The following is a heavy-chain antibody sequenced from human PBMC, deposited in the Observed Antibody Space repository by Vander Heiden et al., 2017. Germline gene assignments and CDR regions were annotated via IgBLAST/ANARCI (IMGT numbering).Heavy chain of an antibody. CDR2: IYTSGST. V-gene: IGHV4-4*07. J-gene: IGHJ3*02. CDR3: ARDSSGYSHDTFDI. Sequence: AGKGLEWIGRIYTSGSTNYNPSLKSRVTMSVDTSKNQISLKLTSVTAADTAVYFCARDSSGYSHDTFDIWGQGTMVTVSS. D-gene: IGHD3-22*01.